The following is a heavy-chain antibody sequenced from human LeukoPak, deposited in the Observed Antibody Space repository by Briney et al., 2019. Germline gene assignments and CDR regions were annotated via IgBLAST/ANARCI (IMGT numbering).Heavy chain of an antibody. CDR3: ARTAARGYFDY. CDR2: IYYSGST. Sequence: SETLSLTCTVSGGSISNSCWSWIRQPPGKGLEWIGYIYYSGSTNYNPYLKSRVTVSVDTSKNQFSLKLSSVTAADTAVYYCARTAARGYFDYWGQGTLVTVSS. D-gene: IGHD2-21*02. V-gene: IGHV4-59*01. J-gene: IGHJ4*02. CDR1: GGSISNSC.